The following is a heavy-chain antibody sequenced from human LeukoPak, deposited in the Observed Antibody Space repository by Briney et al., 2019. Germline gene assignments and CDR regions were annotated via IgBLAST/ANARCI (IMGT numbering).Heavy chain of an antibody. V-gene: IGHV1-18*01. Sequence: ASVKVSCKASGGTFSSYAISWVRQAPGQGLEWMGWISAYNGNTNYAQKLQGRVTMTTDTSTSTAYMELRSLRSDDTAVYYCARVTTFPDDAFDIWGQGTMVTVSS. CDR1: GGTFSSYA. CDR2: ISAYNGNT. J-gene: IGHJ3*02. D-gene: IGHD4-17*01. CDR3: ARVTTFPDDAFDI.